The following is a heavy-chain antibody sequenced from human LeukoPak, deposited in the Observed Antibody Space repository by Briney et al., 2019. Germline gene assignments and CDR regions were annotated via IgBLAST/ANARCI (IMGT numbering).Heavy chain of an antibody. CDR3: ARDRHYYGSGRAFDY. J-gene: IGHJ4*02. Sequence: ASVKVSCKASGYTFTSYGISWVRQAPGQGLEWMGWISAYNGNTNYAQKLQGRVTVTTDTSTSTAYVELRSLRSDDTAVYYCARDRHYYGSGRAFDYWGQGTLVTVSS. CDR2: ISAYNGNT. V-gene: IGHV1-18*01. CDR1: GYTFTSYG. D-gene: IGHD3-10*01.